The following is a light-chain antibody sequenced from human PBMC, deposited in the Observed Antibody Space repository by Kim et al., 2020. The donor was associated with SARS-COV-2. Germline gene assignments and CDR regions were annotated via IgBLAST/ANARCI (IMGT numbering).Light chain of an antibody. Sequence: GKTVTISCTRSSGSIDDNYVQWYQQRPGGVPTTVIYGDDQRPSGVSDRFSGSIDNSSNSASLTISGLRTEDEAYYYCQSYNRDNVIFGGGTQLTVL. V-gene: IGLV6-57*03. CDR1: SGSIDDNY. CDR2: GDD. CDR3: QSYNRDNVI. J-gene: IGLJ2*01.